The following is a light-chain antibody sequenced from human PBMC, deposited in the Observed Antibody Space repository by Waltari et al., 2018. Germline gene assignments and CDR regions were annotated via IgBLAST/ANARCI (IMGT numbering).Light chain of an antibody. Sequence: QSALSQPHSVSGSPGQSVTISCIGTSGDVGANNYVSWYQHHPGKAPKVMIYDVARRPSGVPDRFTGSRSGNTASLTISGLQADDEADYYCCSYADSYTWVFGGGTRLTVL. CDR2: DVA. CDR3: CSYADSYTWV. J-gene: IGLJ3*02. CDR1: SGDVGANNY. V-gene: IGLV2-11*01.